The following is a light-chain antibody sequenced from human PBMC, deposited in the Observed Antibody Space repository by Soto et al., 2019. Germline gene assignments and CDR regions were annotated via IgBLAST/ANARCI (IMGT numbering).Light chain of an antibody. V-gene: IGLV2-23*02. Sequence: QSALTQPASVSGSPGQSITISCTGTSNDVGGYNLVSWFQQHPGKAPKLMISEVNKRPSGVSNRFSGSKSANTASLTISGLQAEDEADYYYCSRVGGSSPPWVFGGGTKLTVL. CDR2: EVN. J-gene: IGLJ3*02. CDR3: CSRVGGSSPPWV. CDR1: SNDVGGYNL.